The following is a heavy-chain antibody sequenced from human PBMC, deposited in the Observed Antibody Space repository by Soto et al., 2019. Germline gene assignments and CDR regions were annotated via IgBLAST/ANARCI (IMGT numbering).Heavy chain of an antibody. Sequence: EVQLLESGGGLVQPGGSLRLSCAASGFTFSSYAMSWVRQAPGKGLEWVSAISGSGGSTYYADSVKGRFTISRDNSKNPLYMQMTSLRAEDTAVYYCVLWPPYYFDYWGQGTLVTVSS. CDR1: GFTFSSYA. V-gene: IGHV3-23*01. CDR2: ISGSGGST. J-gene: IGHJ4*02. D-gene: IGHD3-10*01. CDR3: VLWPPYYFDY.